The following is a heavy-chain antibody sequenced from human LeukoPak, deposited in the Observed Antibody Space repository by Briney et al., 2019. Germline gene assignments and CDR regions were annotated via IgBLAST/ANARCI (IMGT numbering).Heavy chain of an antibody. Sequence: GESLKISCEGSGYSFISYWIGWVRQMPGKGLEWMGIIYPGDSDTRYSPSFQGQVTISADKSIRNAYLQWSSLKASDTAVYYCARGSSGYSYGFDYWGQGTLVTVSS. CDR2: IYPGDSDT. CDR1: GYSFISYW. CDR3: ARGSSGYSYGFDY. J-gene: IGHJ4*02. D-gene: IGHD5-18*01. V-gene: IGHV5-51*01.